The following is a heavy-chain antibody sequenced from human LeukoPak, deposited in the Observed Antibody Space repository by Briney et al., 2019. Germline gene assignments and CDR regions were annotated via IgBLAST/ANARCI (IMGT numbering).Heavy chain of an antibody. V-gene: IGHV3-9*01. D-gene: IGHD3-3*01. CDR3: AKEGGRRPYYDFWSGYYRAFDY. CDR2: ISWNSGSI. J-gene: IGHJ4*02. CDR1: GFTFDDYA. Sequence: GGSLRLSCAASGFTFDDYAMHWVRQAPGKGLEWVSGISWNSGSIGYADSVKGRFTISRDNAKNSLYLQMNSLRAEDTALYYCAKEGGRRPYYDFWSGYYRAFDYWGQGTLVTVSS.